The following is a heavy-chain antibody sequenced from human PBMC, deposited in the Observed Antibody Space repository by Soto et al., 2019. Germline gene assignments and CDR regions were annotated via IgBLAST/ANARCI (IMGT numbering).Heavy chain of an antibody. Sequence: SVKISCNASGGTFSSYAISWVRQAPGQGLEWMGGIIPIFGTANYAQKFQGRVTITADESTNTASMELSSLRSEATAVDYCARAETEMVVTYFYLDFWGEGTLDTVT. D-gene: IGHD2-15*01. CDR2: IIPIFGTA. J-gene: IGHJ4*02. CDR3: ARAETEMVVTYFYLDF. CDR1: GGTFSSYA. V-gene: IGHV1-69*13.